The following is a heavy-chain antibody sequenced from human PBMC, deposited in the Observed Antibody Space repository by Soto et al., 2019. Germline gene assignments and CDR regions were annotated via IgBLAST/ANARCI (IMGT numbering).Heavy chain of an antibody. CDR2: ISDRGDRT. CDR1: GLTFSRYA. Sequence: EVEVLESGGHLVQPGGSLRLSFAASGLTFSRYAMSWVRQAPGKGLEWVSAISDRGDRTYYTDSVKGRITISRDNSKTQVDLQVSSLTAEDTAVYYCARDLDYGGNSEASDVWGQGTMVSVSS. D-gene: IGHD4-17*01. V-gene: IGHV3-23*01. CDR3: ARDLDYGGNSEASDV. J-gene: IGHJ3*01.